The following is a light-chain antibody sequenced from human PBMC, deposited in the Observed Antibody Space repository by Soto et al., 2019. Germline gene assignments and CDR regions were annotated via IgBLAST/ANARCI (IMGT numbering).Light chain of an antibody. J-gene: IGKJ4*01. CDR3: QQNNNWPLT. Sequence: EIVVTLSPATLSVSPGEGVTLSCRAGQSVRSNLAWYQQKPGQAPRLLIYGASTRATGIPARFSGSGSGTEFTLSISSLQSEDFAVYFCQQNNNWPLTFGGGTKVDI. CDR1: QSVRSN. V-gene: IGKV3-15*01. CDR2: GAS.